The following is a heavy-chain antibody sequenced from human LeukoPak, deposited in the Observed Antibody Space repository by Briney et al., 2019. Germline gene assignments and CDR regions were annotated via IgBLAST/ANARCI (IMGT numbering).Heavy chain of an antibody. V-gene: IGHV1-2*02. CDR2: INPNSGGT. CDR1: GYTFTGYY. CDR3: ARVLPAQGYFDY. Sequence: ASVKVSCKAFGYTFTGYYMQWVRQAPGQGLEWMGWINPNSGGTNYAQKFQGRVTMTRDTSISTAYMELSRLRSDDTAVYYCARVLPAQGYFDYWGQGTLVTVSS. J-gene: IGHJ4*02.